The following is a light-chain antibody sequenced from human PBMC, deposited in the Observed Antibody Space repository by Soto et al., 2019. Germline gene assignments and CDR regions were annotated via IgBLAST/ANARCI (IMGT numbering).Light chain of an antibody. CDR1: QSVSNNY. V-gene: IGKV3-20*01. CDR3: QQYGSSGT. J-gene: IGKJ1*01. Sequence: EIVLRQSPGTLSLSPWERSTLSFMASQSVSNNYLAWYQQKPGQAPRLLIYGASNRATGIPDRFSGSGSGTDFTLTISRLEPEDFAVYYCQQYGSSGTFGQGTKVDIK. CDR2: GAS.